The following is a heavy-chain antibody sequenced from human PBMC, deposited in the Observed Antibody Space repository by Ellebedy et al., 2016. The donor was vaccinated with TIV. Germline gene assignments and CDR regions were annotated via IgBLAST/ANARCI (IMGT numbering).Heavy chain of an antibody. D-gene: IGHD4-17*01. Sequence: GGSLRLSCAASRFSFRSYWMSWVRQAPGKGLEWVANMNQDGSDKYYVDSVKGRFTISRDNAKNSLFLQMNSLRAEDTAVYYCATDGSYGDYRSPAHAFVSWGQGTMVTVSS. V-gene: IGHV3-7*01. CDR2: MNQDGSDK. J-gene: IGHJ3*01. CDR3: ATDGSYGDYRSPAHAFVS. CDR1: RFSFRSYW.